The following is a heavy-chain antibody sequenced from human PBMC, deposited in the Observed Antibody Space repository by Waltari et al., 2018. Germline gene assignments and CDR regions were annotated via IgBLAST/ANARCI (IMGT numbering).Heavy chain of an antibody. Sequence: EVQLVQSGAEVRKPGESLRISCEGSGYRLPSDWIGGVRPMPGKGRRWMGIVNPCDSETRYSPSFRGQVTISADKSIFPAYLQWSSLKASDTAIYYCARRDCISSSCYDGWFDLWGQGTLVTVSS. CDR3: ARRDCISSSCYDGWFDL. V-gene: IGHV5-51*01. J-gene: IGHJ5*02. D-gene: IGHD2-2*01. CDR2: VNPCDSET. CDR1: GYRLPSDW.